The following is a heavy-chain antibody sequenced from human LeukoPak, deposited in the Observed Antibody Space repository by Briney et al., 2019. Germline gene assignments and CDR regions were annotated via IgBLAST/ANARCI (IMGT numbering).Heavy chain of an antibody. CDR2: IYTSGST. D-gene: IGHD2-8*01. CDR1: GASISSYY. Sequence: SETLSLTCTVSGASISSYYWTWIRQPAGKGLEWIGRIYTSGSTYYNPSLKSRVTMSVDTSKNQFSLKLSSVTAADTAVYYCTRALCINGVCEWFDPWGQGTLVTVSS. V-gene: IGHV4-4*07. CDR3: TRALCINGVCEWFDP. J-gene: IGHJ5*02.